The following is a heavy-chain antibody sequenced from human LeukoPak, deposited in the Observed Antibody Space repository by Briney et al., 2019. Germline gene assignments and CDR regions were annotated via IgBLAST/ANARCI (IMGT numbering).Heavy chain of an antibody. CDR1: GYSISSGYY. D-gene: IGHD6-13*01. CDR2: IYHSGST. Sequence: ETLSLTCTVSGYSISSGYYWGWIRQPPGKGLEWIGSIYHSGSTYYNPSLKSRVTISVDTSKNQFSLKLSSVTAADTAVYYCARDSIAAAFDYWGQGTLVTVSS. J-gene: IGHJ4*02. V-gene: IGHV4-38-2*02. CDR3: ARDSIAAAFDY.